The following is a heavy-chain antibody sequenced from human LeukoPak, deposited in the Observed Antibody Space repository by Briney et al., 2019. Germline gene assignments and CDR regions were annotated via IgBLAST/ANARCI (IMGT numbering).Heavy chain of an antibody. Sequence: ASVTVSCKASGYTFTSYYMHWVRQAPAQGLEWMGIINPSVGSTDYAQKFQGRVTMTRDTSTSTVYMELSSLRSEDTAVYYCARDWTAYSSSGSIFDYWGQGTLVTVSS. CDR3: ARDWTAYSSSGSIFDY. CDR1: GYTFTSYY. V-gene: IGHV1-46*01. CDR2: INPSVGST. D-gene: IGHD3-22*01. J-gene: IGHJ4*02.